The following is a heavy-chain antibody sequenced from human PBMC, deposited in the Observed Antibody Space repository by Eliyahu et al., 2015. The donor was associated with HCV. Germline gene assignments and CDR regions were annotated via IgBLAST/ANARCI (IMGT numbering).Heavy chain of an antibody. CDR3: AKDDMITFGGVIVGCFDY. J-gene: IGHJ4*02. V-gene: IGHV3-23*01. D-gene: IGHD3-16*02. CDR1: GFTFSSYA. Sequence: EVQLLESGGGLVQPGGSLRLSCAASGFTFSSYAMSWVRQAPGKGLEWVSAISGSGGSTYYADSVKGRFTISRDNSKNTLYLQMNSLRAEDTAVYYCAKDDMITFGGVIVGCFDYWGQGTLVTVSS. CDR2: ISGSGGST.